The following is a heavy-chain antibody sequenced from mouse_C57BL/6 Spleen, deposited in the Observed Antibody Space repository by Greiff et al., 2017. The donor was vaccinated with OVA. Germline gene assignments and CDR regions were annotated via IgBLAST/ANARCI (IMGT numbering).Heavy chain of an antibody. V-gene: IGHV1-64*01. CDR1: GYTFTSYW. Sequence: VQLQQPGAELVKPGASVKLSCKASGYTFTSYWMHWVKQRPGQGLEWIGMIHPNSGSTNYNEKFKSKATLTVDKSSSTAYMQLSSLTSEYSAVYYCARDENDGNPWFAYWGQGTPVTVSA. J-gene: IGHJ3*01. CDR3: ARDENDGNPWFAY. D-gene: IGHD2-1*01. CDR2: IHPNSGST.